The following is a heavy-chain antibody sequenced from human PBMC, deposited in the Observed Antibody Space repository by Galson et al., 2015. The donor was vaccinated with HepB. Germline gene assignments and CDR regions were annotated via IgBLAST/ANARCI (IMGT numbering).Heavy chain of an antibody. D-gene: IGHD3-3*01. CDR2: ISYNSGSI. CDR3: AKESSPTIFGVNNWFDP. Sequence: SLRLSCAASGFTFDDYAMHWVRQAPGKGLEWVSGISYNSGSIAYADSVKGRFTISRDNAKNSLYLQMNSLRAEDTAVYYCAKESSPTIFGVNNWFDPWGQGTLVTVSS. CDR1: GFTFDDYA. V-gene: IGHV3-9*01. J-gene: IGHJ5*02.